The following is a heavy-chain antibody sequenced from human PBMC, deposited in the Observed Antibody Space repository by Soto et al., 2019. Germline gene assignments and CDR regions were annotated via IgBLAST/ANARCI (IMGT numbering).Heavy chain of an antibody. Sequence: ASVKVSCKASGYTFTGYYMHWVRQAPGQGLEWMGWINPNSGGTNYAQKFQGRVTMTRDTSISTAYMELSRLRSDDTAVYYCAREGYSSSSGELNWFDPWGQGTLVTVSS. CDR3: AREGYSSSSGELNWFDP. D-gene: IGHD6-6*01. CDR1: GYTFTGYY. J-gene: IGHJ5*02. CDR2: INPNSGGT. V-gene: IGHV1-2*02.